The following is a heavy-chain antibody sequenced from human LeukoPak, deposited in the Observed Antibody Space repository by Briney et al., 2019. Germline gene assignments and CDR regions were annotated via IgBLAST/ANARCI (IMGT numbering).Heavy chain of an antibody. Sequence: GGSLRLSCAASGFTFSSYAMHWVRQAPGKGLEYVSGVSSYGHNTYYVKSVKGRFTISRDNSKNTLYLQMGSLRAEDMAVYYCAGGSGTYSPDYWGQGTLVTVSS. CDR2: VSSYGHNT. V-gene: IGHV3-64*01. D-gene: IGHD3-10*01. CDR1: GFTFSSYA. CDR3: AGGSGTYSPDY. J-gene: IGHJ4*02.